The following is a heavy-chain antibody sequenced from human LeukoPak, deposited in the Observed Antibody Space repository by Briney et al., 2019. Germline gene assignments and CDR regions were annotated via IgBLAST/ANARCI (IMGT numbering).Heavy chain of an antibody. CDR2: IYYSGNT. V-gene: IGHV4-59*08. CDR3: AKTSIFGVVRFDP. Sequence: SETLSLTCTVSGGSVSNYYWSWIRQPPGKGLEWVGYIYYSGNTNYNPSLKSRLTISVNTSKNHFSLKLSSVTAADTAVYYCAKTSIFGVVRFDPWGQGTLVTVSS. CDR1: GGSVSNYY. D-gene: IGHD3-3*02. J-gene: IGHJ5*02.